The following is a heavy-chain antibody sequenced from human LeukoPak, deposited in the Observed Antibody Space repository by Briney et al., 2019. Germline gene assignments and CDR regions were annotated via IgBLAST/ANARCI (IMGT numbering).Heavy chain of an antibody. CDR3: VGMNYNSGSYRNY. V-gene: IGHV3-30*02. D-gene: IGHD3-10*01. CDR1: GFTFSCFG. J-gene: IGHJ4*02. Sequence: GGSLRLSCAASGFTFSCFGMHWVRQVPDKGLAWVAFIRYDGSNKYYADSVKGRFTISRDNSKNTLYLQMNSLRAEDTAVYYCVGMNYNSGSYRNYWGQGTLVTVSS. CDR2: IRYDGSNK.